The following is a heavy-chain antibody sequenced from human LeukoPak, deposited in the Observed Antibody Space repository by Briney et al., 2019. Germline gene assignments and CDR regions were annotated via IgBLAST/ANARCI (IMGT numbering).Heavy chain of an antibody. D-gene: IGHD5-12*01. Sequence: GGTLRLSCAASGFTFSSYSMSWVRQAPGKGLEWVSIFRGSDGSTYYADSVKGRFTISRDISKNTLYLRMNSLRAEDTAVYYCARAVATSYYYYYYMDVWGKGTTVTVSS. CDR1: GFTFSSYS. CDR3: ARAVATSYYYYYYMDV. CDR2: FRGSDGST. J-gene: IGHJ6*03. V-gene: IGHV3-23*01.